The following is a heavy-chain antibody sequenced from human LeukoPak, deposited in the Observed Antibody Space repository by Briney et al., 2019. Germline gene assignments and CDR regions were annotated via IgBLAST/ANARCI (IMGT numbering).Heavy chain of an antibody. CDR3: ARDRSGYYGSGSYYNVRYYYGMDV. V-gene: IGHV1-46*01. D-gene: IGHD3-10*01. CDR1: GYTFTSYY. CDR2: INPSGGST. Sequence: ASVKVSCKASGYTFTSYYMHWVRQAPGEGLEWMGIINPSGGSTSYAQKFQGRVTMTRDTSTSTVYMEVGSLRSEDTAVYYCARDRSGYYGSGSYYNVRYYYGMDVWGKGTTVTVSS. J-gene: IGHJ6*04.